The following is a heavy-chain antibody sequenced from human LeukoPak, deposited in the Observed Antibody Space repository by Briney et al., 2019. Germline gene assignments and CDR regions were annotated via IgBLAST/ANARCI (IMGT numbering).Heavy chain of an antibody. J-gene: IGHJ4*02. CDR1: GFTFSGSN. V-gene: IGHV3-48*02. CDR2: IGSSSSIM. CDR3: ARVRSGYYFDY. Sequence: PGGSLRLSCAASGFTFSGSNMNWVRQAPGKGLEWVSYIGSSSSIMFYADSAKGRFTISRDNAKNSLFLQLNSLRDEDTAIYYCARVRSGYYFDYWGQGTLVSVAP. D-gene: IGHD3-22*01.